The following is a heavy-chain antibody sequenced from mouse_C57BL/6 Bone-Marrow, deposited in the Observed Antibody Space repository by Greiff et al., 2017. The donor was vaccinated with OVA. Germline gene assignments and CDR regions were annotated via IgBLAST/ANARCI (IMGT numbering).Heavy chain of an antibody. J-gene: IGHJ2*01. CDR3: ARSNWPLSYYFDY. CDR1: GYTFTSYG. D-gene: IGHD4-1*01. Sequence: VQLQESGAELARPGASVKLSCKASGYTFTSYGISWVKQRTGQGLEWIGEIYPRSGNTYYNEKFKGKATLTADKSSSTAYMELRSLTSEDSAVYFCARSNWPLSYYFDYWGQGTTLTVSS. V-gene: IGHV1-81*01. CDR2: IYPRSGNT.